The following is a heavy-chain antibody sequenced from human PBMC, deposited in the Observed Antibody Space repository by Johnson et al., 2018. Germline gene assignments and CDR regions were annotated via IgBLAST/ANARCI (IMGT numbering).Heavy chain of an antibody. CDR1: GFTFSSYG. CDR3: AKETGYDYVLGH. V-gene: IGHV3-30*18. Sequence: QVQLVQSGGGVVQPGRSLRLSCAASGFTFSSYGMHWVRQAPGKGLEWVAVISYDGSNKYYADSVKGRFTIPRDNSKNTLYLQMNSLRAEDTAGYYCAKETGYDYVLGHWGQGTLVTVSS. D-gene: IGHD3-16*01. CDR2: ISYDGSNK. J-gene: IGHJ1*01.